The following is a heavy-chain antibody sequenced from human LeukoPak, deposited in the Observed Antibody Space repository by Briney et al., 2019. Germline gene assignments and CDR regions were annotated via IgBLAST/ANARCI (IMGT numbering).Heavy chain of an antibody. CDR2: MKQDGSEK. Sequence: PGGSLRLSCVASGFTFSSYWMNWVRQAPGKGLEWVANMKQDGSEKYYVDSVKGRFTISRDNAKNSLYLQMNSLRVEDTGVYCCARDGSGGSSQYNWFDPWGQGTLVTVSS. J-gene: IGHJ5*02. CDR3: ARDGSGGSSQYNWFDP. D-gene: IGHD1-26*01. V-gene: IGHV3-7*01. CDR1: GFTFSSYW.